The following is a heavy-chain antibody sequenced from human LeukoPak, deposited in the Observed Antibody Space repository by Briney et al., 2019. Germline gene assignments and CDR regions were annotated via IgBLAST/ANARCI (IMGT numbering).Heavy chain of an antibody. CDR3: AREEGRDYYDSSGYYTS. Sequence: KPSETLSLTCTVSGGSISSYYWSWIRQPPGRGLEWIGYIYYSGSTNYNPSLKSRVTISVDTSKSQFSLKLSSVTAADTAVYYCAREEGRDYYDSSGYYTSWGQGTLVTVSS. V-gene: IGHV4-59*01. J-gene: IGHJ5*02. CDR2: IYYSGST. CDR1: GGSISSYY. D-gene: IGHD3-22*01.